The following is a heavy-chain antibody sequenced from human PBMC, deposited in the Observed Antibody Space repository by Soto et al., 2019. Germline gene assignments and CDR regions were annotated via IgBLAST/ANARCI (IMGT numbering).Heavy chain of an antibody. CDR1: GGSISSGGYS. CDR3: ARDHLEGNWFDP. Sequence: QLQLQESGSGLVRPSQTLSLTCAVSGGSISSGGYSWNWIRQPPGKGLEWIGYIYHSGSTLYNPSLKRRVTRSVDKSKNQFSLKLSSVTAADTAVYYCARDHLEGNWFDPWCQGTLVTVSS. CDR2: IYHSGST. V-gene: IGHV4-30-2*01. J-gene: IGHJ5*02.